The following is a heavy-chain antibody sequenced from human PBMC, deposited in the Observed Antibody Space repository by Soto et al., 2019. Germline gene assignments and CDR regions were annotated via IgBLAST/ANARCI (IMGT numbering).Heavy chain of an antibody. CDR2: INPNGGST. Sequence: QVRLVQSGAEVKAPGASVKVSCKAPGDTFTSYYMHWVRQAPGHGLEWMGVINPNGGSTRFAQKFQGRVNMTSDTSTSTVYMELRGLTSEDTAVYYCASSSGGVYGIIREGTNWCAPWGQGTLVTVSS. V-gene: IGHV1-46*01. J-gene: IGHJ5*02. CDR1: GDTFTSYY. D-gene: IGHD3-16*01. CDR3: ASSSGGVYGIIREGTNWCAP.